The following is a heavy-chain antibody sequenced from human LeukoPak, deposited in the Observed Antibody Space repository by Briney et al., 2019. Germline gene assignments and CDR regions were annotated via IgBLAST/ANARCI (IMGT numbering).Heavy chain of an antibody. V-gene: IGHV3-74*01. Sequence: GGSLRLSCAASGFTFSSYWMHWVRQVPGKGLVWVSRINSHGTSTSHADSVKGRFTISKDTAKNTLYLQMNSLRAEDTAVYYCARSGRYQDYWGQGTLVTVSS. J-gene: IGHJ4*02. D-gene: IGHD6-25*01. CDR1: GFTFSSYW. CDR3: ARSGRYQDY. CDR2: INSHGTST.